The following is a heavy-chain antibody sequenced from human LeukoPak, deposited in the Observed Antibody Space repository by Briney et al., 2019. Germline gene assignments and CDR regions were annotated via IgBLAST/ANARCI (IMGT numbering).Heavy chain of an antibody. V-gene: IGHV4-59*08. D-gene: IGHD6-13*01. J-gene: IGHJ5*02. CDR2: IYYSGST. CDR3: ARLAAAGRGNWFDP. CDR1: GGSISSYY. Sequence: SETLSLTCTVSGGSISSYYWSWIRQPPGKGLEWIGYIYYSGSTNYNPSPKSRVTISVDTSKNQFSLKLSSVTAADTAVYYCARLAAAGRGNWFDPWGQGTLVTVSS.